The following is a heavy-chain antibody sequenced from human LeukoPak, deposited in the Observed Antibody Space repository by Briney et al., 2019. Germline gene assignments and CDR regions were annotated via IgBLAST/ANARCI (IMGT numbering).Heavy chain of an antibody. J-gene: IGHJ5*02. Sequence: ASVKVSCKASGGTFSSYAISWVRQAPGQGLEWMGGIIPIFGTANYAQKFQGRVTITADESTSTAYMELSSLRSEDTAVYYCARDLGYCSGSCYARGSWFDPWGQGTLVTVSS. CDR2: IIPIFGTA. CDR3: ARDLGYCSGSCYARGSWFDP. CDR1: GGTFSSYA. D-gene: IGHD2-15*01. V-gene: IGHV1-69*01.